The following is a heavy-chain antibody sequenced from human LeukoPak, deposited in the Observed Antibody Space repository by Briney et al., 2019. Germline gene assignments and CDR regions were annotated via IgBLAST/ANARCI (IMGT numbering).Heavy chain of an antibody. CDR3: ARGSRTGYHNPRSRYYDY. CDR1: GYTFAAYY. Sequence: ASVKVSCKASGYTFAAYYMHWVRQAPGQGLEWMGWINPNSGGTNYAQKFQGRVTMTRDTSISTAYMELSGLRSDDTAVYYCARGSRTGYHNPRSRYYDYWGQGTLVTVSS. V-gene: IGHV1-2*02. J-gene: IGHJ4*02. CDR2: INPNSGGT. D-gene: IGHD3/OR15-3a*01.